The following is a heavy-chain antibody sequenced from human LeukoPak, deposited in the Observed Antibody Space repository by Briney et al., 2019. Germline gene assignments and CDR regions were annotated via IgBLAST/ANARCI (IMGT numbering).Heavy chain of an antibody. V-gene: IGHV1-69*13. Sequence: ASVKVSCKASGGTFTSYAISWVRQAPGQGLEWMGGIIPIFGTANYAQKFQGRVTITADESTSTAYMELSSLRSEDTAVYYCARSQRSGSYWSHNDAFDIWGQGTMVTVSS. CDR1: GGTFTSYA. J-gene: IGHJ3*02. CDR2: IIPIFGTA. D-gene: IGHD1-26*01. CDR3: ARSQRSGSYWSHNDAFDI.